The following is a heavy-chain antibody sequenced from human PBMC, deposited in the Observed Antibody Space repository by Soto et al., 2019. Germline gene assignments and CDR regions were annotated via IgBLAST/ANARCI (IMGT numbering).Heavy chain of an antibody. V-gene: IGHV4-39*02. CDR2: IHYRGST. D-gene: IGHD4-17*01. CDR1: GDSMTSSSYY. CDR3: ARLSDYGDYEAFDV. J-gene: IGHJ3*01. Sequence: SETLSLTCTVSGDSMTSSSYYWGWVRQTPGKGLEYIGSIHYRGSTWYNASLKSRVTISVDTSKNHFSLRLSSVTAADTAMYYCARLSDYGDYEAFDVWGQGTMVTVSS.